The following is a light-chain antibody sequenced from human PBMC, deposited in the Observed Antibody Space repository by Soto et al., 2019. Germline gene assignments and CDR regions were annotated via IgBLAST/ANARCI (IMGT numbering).Light chain of an antibody. J-gene: IGKJ1*01. CDR2: ASS. CDR3: QQYGRSPRT. V-gene: IGKV3-20*01. Sequence: EIVLTQSPGTLSLSPGERATLSCRASQSVSSSYLAWYQQKPGQAPRLFIYASSIRATGIPDRFSGSGSGTDFTLNISRLEPADFAVYYCQQYGRSPRTFGRGTKVEIK. CDR1: QSVSSSY.